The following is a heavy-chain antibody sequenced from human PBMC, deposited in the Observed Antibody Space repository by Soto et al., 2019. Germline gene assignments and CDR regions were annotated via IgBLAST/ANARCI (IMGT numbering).Heavy chain of an antibody. CDR3: ASLVVINPGMDV. J-gene: IGHJ6*02. V-gene: IGHV3-30-3*01. CDR1: GFTFSSYA. D-gene: IGHD3-22*01. CDR2: ISYDGSNK. Sequence: QVQLVESGGGVVQPGRSLRLSCAASGFTFSSYAMHWVRQAPGKGLEWVAVISYDGSNKYYADSVKGRFTISRDNSKISLYLQRNSLRAEDTAVYYCASLVVINPGMDVWGQGTTVTVSS.